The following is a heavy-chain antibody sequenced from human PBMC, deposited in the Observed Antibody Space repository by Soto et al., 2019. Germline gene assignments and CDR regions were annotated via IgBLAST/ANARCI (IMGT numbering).Heavy chain of an antibody. Sequence: EVQLVESGGDLVQPGGSLRLSCAASAFTFSDYYMRWVRQGPGKGPVWVSAISGDGGRTYYAGSVRGRFTISRDNAKSTVYLQMNSLRADDTAVYYCVRDFMTMAGIQWGQGTLVTVSS. D-gene: IGHD6-19*01. V-gene: IGHV3-74*01. CDR1: AFTFSDYY. J-gene: IGHJ4*02. CDR3: VRDFMTMAGIQ. CDR2: ISGDGGRT.